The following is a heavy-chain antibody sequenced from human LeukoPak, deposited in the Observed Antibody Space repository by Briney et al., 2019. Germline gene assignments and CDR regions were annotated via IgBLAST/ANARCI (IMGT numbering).Heavy chain of an antibody. V-gene: IGHV4-34*01. J-gene: IGHJ3*02. D-gene: IGHD2-15*01. CDR1: GGSVGGYY. CDR3: ARGGNIVVVVAATRGAFDI. CDR2: INHSGST. Sequence: SETLSLTCAVYGGSVGGYYWSWIRQPPGKGLEWIGEINHSGSTNYNPSLKSRVTISVDTSKNQFSLKLSSVTAADTAVYYCARGGNIVVVVAATRGAFDIWGQGTMVTVSS.